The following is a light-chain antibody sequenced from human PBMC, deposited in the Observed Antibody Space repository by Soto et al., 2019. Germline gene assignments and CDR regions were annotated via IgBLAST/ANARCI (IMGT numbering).Light chain of an antibody. CDR2: KAS. V-gene: IGKV1-5*03. CDR1: QTISSW. CDR3: QHYNSYSEA. Sequence: DMTLSPSTLSGFVGNSVTIVCRASQTISSWLAWYQQKPGKAPKLLIYKASTLKSGVPSRFSGSGYGTEFTLTISSLQPDDFATYYCQHYNSYSEAFGQGTKVDI. J-gene: IGKJ1*01.